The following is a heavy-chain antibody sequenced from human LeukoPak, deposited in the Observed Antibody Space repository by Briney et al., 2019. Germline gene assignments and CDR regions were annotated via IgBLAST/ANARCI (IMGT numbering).Heavy chain of an antibody. V-gene: IGHV1-69*01. Sequence: SVKVSCKASGGTFSSYAISWVRQAPGQGLEWMGGIIPIFGTANYAQKFQGRVTITANESTSTAYMELSSLRSEDTAVYYCEINYGSGSYRFDYWGQGTLVTVSS. CDR1: GGTFSSYA. D-gene: IGHD3-10*01. J-gene: IGHJ4*02. CDR2: IIPIFGTA. CDR3: EINYGSGSYRFDY.